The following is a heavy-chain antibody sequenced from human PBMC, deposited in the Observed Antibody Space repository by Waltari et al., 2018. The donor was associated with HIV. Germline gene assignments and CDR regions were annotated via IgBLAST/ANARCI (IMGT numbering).Heavy chain of an antibody. CDR1: GGSFSGYY. D-gene: IGHD3-10*01. CDR3: ARPCGELLSHWFDP. J-gene: IGHJ5*02. V-gene: IGHV4-34*01. CDR2: INHSGST. Sequence: QVQLQQWGAGLLKPSETLSLTCAVYGGSFSGYYWSWIRQPPGKGLEWIGEINHSGSTNYNPSLKSRVTISVDTSKNQFSLKLSSVTAADTAVYYCARPCGELLSHWFDPWGQGTLVTVSS.